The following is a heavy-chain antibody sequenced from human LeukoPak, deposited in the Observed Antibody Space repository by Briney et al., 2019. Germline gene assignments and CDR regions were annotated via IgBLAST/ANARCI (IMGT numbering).Heavy chain of an antibody. J-gene: IGHJ4*02. Sequence: AGGSLRLSCAASGFTVSSNYMSWVRQAPGKGLEWVSVIYSGGSTYYADSVKGRFTISRDNSKNTLYLQMNSLRAEDTAVYYCARLGGRATTVGVFDYWGQGSLVTVSS. D-gene: IGHD1-26*01. CDR1: GFTVSSNY. CDR2: IYSGGST. CDR3: ARLGGRATTVGVFDY. V-gene: IGHV3-53*01.